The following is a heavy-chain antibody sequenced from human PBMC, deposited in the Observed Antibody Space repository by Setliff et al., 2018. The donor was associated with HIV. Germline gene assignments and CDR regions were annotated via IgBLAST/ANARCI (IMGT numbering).Heavy chain of an antibody. V-gene: IGHV3-48*03. CDR2: ISRSGSSI. D-gene: IGHD3-10*01. CDR3: ARDNRGRAKPWD. Sequence: GGSLRLSCVASGFTFNSYAMRWVRQAPGKGLEWISYISRSGSSIYYADSVKGRFTISRDNAKNSLYLQMNSLRAEDTAVYYCARDNRGRAKPWDWGQGTLVTVSS. CDR1: GFTFNSYA. J-gene: IGHJ4*02.